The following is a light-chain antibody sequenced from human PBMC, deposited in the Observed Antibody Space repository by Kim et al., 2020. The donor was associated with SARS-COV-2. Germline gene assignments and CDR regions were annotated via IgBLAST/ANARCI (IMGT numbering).Light chain of an antibody. CDR2: DAS. CDR3: QQYDNLFT. J-gene: IGKJ3*01. V-gene: IGKV1-33*01. Sequence: SASVGDRVTITCQASQDISNYLNWYQQKPGKAPKLLIYDASNLETGVPSRLSGSGSGTDFTFTISSLQPEDIATYYCQQYDNLFTFGPGTKVDIK. CDR1: QDISNY.